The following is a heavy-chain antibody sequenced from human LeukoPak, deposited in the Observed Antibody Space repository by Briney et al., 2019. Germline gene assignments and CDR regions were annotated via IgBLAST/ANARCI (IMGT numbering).Heavy chain of an antibody. Sequence: GGSLRLSCAASGFSFSSYAMSWVRQAPGKGLEWVSVISSGGSSTYYADSVKGPFTISRDNSKNTLYLQMSSLRAEDTALYYCAKDGGDSSGWYLDYWGQGTLVTVSS. D-gene: IGHD6-19*01. V-gene: IGHV3-23*01. J-gene: IGHJ4*02. CDR2: ISSGGSST. CDR3: AKDGGDSSGWYLDY. CDR1: GFSFSSYA.